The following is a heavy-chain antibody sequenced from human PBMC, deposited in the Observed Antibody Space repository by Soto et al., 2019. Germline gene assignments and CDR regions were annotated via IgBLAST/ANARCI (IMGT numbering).Heavy chain of an antibody. CDR2: INTGNGNT. V-gene: IGHV1-3*05. CDR1: GYTFTSYA. CDR3: ARDGILIYPGAWFDP. D-gene: IGHD3-10*01. Sequence: QVQLVQSGAEEKKPGASVKVSCEASGYTFTSYAIHWVRQAPGQRLEWMGWINTGNGNTKYSQKFQGRVTITRDTSASTAYMELSSLISEDTAVYYCARDGILIYPGAWFDPWGQGTLVSVSS. J-gene: IGHJ5*02.